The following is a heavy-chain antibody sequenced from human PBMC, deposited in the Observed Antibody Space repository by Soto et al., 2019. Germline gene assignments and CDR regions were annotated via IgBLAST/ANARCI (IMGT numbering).Heavy chain of an antibody. J-gene: IGHJ6*03. CDR2: ISSSSSTI. CDR3: AVDSWNYYYYYMDV. V-gene: IGHV3-48*01. CDR1: GFTFSSYS. D-gene: IGHD3-3*01. Sequence: EVQLVESGGGLVQPGGSLRLSCAASGFTFSSYSMNWVRQAPGKGLEWVSYISSSSSTIYYADSVKGRFTISRDNAKNSVYLQMNSLRAEDTAVYYCAVDSWNYYYYYMDVWGKGTTVTVSS.